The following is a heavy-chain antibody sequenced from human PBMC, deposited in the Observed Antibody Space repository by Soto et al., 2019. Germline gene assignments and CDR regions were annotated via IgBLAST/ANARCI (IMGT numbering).Heavy chain of an antibody. CDR3: ARDLSWGSNWYYYMDV. D-gene: IGHD7-27*01. CDR2: ISSSSSVI. V-gene: IGHV3-48*01. CDR1: GFILSDCA. Sequence: SLRLSCATSGFILSDCAMNWVRQAPGKGLEWVSYISSSSSVIDYADSLKGRFTVSRDNARNSLYLQMNSLRAEDTAVYYCARDLSWGSNWYYYMDVWGKGTTVTVSS. J-gene: IGHJ6*03.